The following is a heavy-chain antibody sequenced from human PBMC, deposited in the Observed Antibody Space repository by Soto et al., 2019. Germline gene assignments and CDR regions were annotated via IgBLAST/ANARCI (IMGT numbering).Heavy chain of an antibody. V-gene: IGHV3-23*01. CDR1: GFTFSTYA. J-gene: IGHJ4*02. CDR3: ARDRRESCSSSSCYEGVIDY. D-gene: IGHD2-2*01. CDR2: ISSSGSTT. Sequence: GGSLRLSCAASGFTFSTYAMSWVRQAPGKGLEWVSVISSSGSTTYHADSVKGRFTISRDNAKNSLYLQMDSLRAEDTAVYYCARDRRESCSSSSCYEGVIDYWGQGTLVTVSS.